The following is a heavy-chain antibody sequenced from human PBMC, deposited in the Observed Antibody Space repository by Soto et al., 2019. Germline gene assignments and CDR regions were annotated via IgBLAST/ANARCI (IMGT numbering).Heavy chain of an antibody. CDR1: GFTFGDYA. CDR3: TREAGLAAAGTYYYYYGMDV. CDR2: IRSKAYGGTT. D-gene: IGHD6-13*01. J-gene: IGHJ6*02. Sequence: GESLKISCTASGFTFGDYAMSWFRQAPGKGLEWVGFIRSKAYGGTTEYAASVKGRFTISRDDSKSIAYLQMNSLKTEDTAVYYCTREAGLAAAGTYYYYYGMDVWGQGTTVTVSS. V-gene: IGHV3-49*03.